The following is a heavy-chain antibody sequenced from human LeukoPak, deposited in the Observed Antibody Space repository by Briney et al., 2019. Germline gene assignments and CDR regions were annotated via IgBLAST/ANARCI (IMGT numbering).Heavy chain of an antibody. Sequence: GGSLRLSCAASGFTFSSCAMHWVRQAPGKGLEWVAVISYDGSNKYYADSVKGRFTISRDNSKNTLYLQMSSLSAEDTAVYYCARGGTTMIDPFDYWGQGTLVTVSS. V-gene: IGHV3-30-3*01. D-gene: IGHD3-22*01. J-gene: IGHJ4*02. CDR3: ARGGTTMIDPFDY. CDR1: GFTFSSCA. CDR2: ISYDGSNK.